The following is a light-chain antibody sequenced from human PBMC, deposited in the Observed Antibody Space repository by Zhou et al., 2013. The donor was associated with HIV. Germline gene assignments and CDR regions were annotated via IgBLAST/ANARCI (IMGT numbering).Light chain of an antibody. CDR2: VAS. V-gene: IGKV1-17*01. CDR1: QTISTY. Sequence: DIQMTQSPSSLSASVGDRVTITCRASQTISTYLNWYQQKPGKAPKRLIYVASRLQSGVPSRFSGSGFGTEFTLTISSLQADDFATYYCLQHNTYPLTFGQGTKVEIK. CDR3: LQHNTYPLT. J-gene: IGKJ1*01.